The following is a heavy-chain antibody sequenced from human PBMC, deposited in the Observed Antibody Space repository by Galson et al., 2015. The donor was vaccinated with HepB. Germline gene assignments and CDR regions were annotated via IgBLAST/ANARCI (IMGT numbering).Heavy chain of an antibody. CDR1: GFIFNNYN. D-gene: IGHD7-27*01. J-gene: IGHJ4*02. CDR3: ARDRPLGTPLDY. CDR2: ISSDSTYI. Sequence: LRLSCAASGFIFNNYNMIWVRQAPGKGLEWVSSISSDSTYIFYADSVKGRFTISRDNTKNSLSLQMHSLRAEDTALYYCARDRPLGTPLDYWGQGALVTVSS. V-gene: IGHV3-21*01.